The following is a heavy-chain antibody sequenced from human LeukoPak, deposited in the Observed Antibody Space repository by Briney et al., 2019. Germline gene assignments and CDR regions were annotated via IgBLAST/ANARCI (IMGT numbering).Heavy chain of an antibody. Sequence: PSQTLSLTCTVSGGSISSGGYYWSWIRQHPGKGLEWIGYIYYSGSTYYNPPLKSRVTISVDTSKNQFSLKLSSVTAADTAVYYCARGALEYYDILTGYADYYFDYWGQGTLVTVSS. CDR2: IYYSGST. D-gene: IGHD3-9*01. CDR1: GGSISSGGYY. V-gene: IGHV4-31*03. CDR3: ARGALEYYDILTGYADYYFDY. J-gene: IGHJ4*02.